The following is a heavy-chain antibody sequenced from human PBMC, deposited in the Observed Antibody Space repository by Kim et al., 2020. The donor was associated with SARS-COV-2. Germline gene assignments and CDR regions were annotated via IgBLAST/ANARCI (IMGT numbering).Heavy chain of an antibody. CDR1: GFTFGDYY. D-gene: IGHD2-2*01. Sequence: GGSLRLSCAASGFTFGDYYMGFIRQAPGKGLEWVSYISSSGSDTNYADSVKGRFTISRDNAKNSLYLQMNSLRAEDTALYYCARDSCGSTSCFDYWGQGTLVTVSS. V-gene: IGHV3-11*05. CDR2: ISSSGSDT. CDR3: ARDSCGSTSCFDY. J-gene: IGHJ4*02.